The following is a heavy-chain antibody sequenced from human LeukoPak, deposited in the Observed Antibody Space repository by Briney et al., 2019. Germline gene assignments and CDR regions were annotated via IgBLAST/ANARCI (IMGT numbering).Heavy chain of an antibody. CDR1: GFTFRSYA. J-gene: IGHJ4*02. CDR2: ISDDGSRQ. V-gene: IGHV3-30*15. Sequence: GGSLRLSCAASGFTFRSYAMHWVRQAPGKGLEWVAVISDDGSRQHYADFLEGRFTISRDNSKNTVSLQMSSLTSEDTAVYFCVREQPGDGWSGFGYWGRGTLVTVSS. D-gene: IGHD6-19*01. CDR3: VREQPGDGWSGFGY.